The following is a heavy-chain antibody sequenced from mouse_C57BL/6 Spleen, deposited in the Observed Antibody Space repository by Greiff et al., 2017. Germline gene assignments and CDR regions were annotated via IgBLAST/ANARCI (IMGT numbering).Heavy chain of an antibody. D-gene: IGHD2-4*01. V-gene: IGHV1-19*01. CDR2: INPYNGGT. J-gene: IGHJ3*01. Sequence: EVQLQQSGPVLVKPGASVKMSCKASGYTFTDYYMNWVKQSHGKSLEWIGVINPYNGGTSYNQKFKGKATLTVDKSSSTAYMELNSLTSEDSAVYYCAPLYYDYTAWFAYWGQGTLVTVSA. CDR3: APLYYDYTAWFAY. CDR1: GYTFTDYY.